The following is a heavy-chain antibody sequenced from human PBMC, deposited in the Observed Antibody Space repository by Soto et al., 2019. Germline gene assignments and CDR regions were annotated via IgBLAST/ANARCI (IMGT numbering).Heavy chain of an antibody. CDR3: ARELGHGNGAFDY. D-gene: IGHD1-26*01. CDR1: GFTYSSYG. V-gene: IGHV3-33*05. J-gene: IGHJ4*02. Sequence: GVSLRLSCVASGFTYSSYGMDWVREAPGKGLEGVAVISYDGSNKYYADSVKGRFTISRDKSRNSLYLQVNSLRVEDTAVYYCARELGHGNGAFDYWGQGALVTVSS. CDR2: ISYDGSNK.